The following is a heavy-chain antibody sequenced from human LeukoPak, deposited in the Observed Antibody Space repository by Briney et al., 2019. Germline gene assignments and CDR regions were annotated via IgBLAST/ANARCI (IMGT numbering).Heavy chain of an antibody. CDR3: ARDRDSNYYYYYGMDV. J-gene: IGHJ6*02. Sequence: GGSLRLSCAASGFTFSSYSMNWVRQAPGKGLEWVSYISSSSSTIYYADSVKGRFTISRDNAKNSLYLQMNSLRAEDTAVYYCARDRDSNYYYYYGMDVWGQGTTVTVSS. V-gene: IGHV3-48*01. CDR2: ISSSSSTI. D-gene: IGHD4-11*01. CDR1: GFTFSSYS.